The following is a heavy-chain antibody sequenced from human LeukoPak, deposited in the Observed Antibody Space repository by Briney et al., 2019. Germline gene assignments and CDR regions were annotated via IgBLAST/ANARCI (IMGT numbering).Heavy chain of an antibody. V-gene: IGHV4-39*07. CDR1: GGSISSYY. J-gene: IGHJ4*02. D-gene: IGHD1-26*01. CDR3: AREDSGSYYFDY. CDR2: IYYSGST. Sequence: SETLSLTCTVSGGSISSYYWGWIRQPPGKGLEWIGSIYYSGSTYYNPSLKSRVTISVDTSKNQFSLKLSSVTAADTAVYYCAREDSGSYYFDYWGQGTLVTVSS.